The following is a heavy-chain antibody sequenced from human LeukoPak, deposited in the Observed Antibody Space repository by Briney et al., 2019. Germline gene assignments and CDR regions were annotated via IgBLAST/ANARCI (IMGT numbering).Heavy chain of an antibody. J-gene: IGHJ4*02. CDR2: INTNTGNP. D-gene: IGHD2-15*01. CDR3: ARVALPGYCSGGSCYSAQRGSLVY. CDR1: GYTFTSYA. Sequence: ASVKVSCKASGYTFTSYAMNWVRQAPGQGLEWMGWINTNTGNPTYAQGFTGRFVFSLDTSVSTAYLQISSLKAEDTAVYYCARVALPGYCSGGSCYSAQRGSLVYWGQGTLVTVSS. V-gene: IGHV7-4-1*02.